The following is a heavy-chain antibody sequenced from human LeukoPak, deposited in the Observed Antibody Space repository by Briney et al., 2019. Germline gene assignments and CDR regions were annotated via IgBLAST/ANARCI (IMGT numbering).Heavy chain of an antibody. CDR2: IYSGGST. J-gene: IGHJ4*02. CDR3: ARKDREGVIG. V-gene: IGHV3-53*01. CDR1: GFTVSSNY. Sequence: GGSLKLSCAASGFTVSSNYMSWVRQAPGKGLEWVSVIYSGGSTCYADSVKGRFTISRDNSKNTLYLQMNSLRAEDTAVYYCARKDREGVIGWGQGTLVTVSS. D-gene: IGHD3-10*01.